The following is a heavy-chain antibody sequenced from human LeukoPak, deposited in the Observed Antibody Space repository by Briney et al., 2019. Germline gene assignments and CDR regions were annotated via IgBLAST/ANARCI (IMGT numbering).Heavy chain of an antibody. D-gene: IGHD6-13*01. CDR3: ARVGGSSSWYYWFDP. V-gene: IGHV4-61*02. CDR1: GGSISSGSYY. CDR2: IYTSGST. J-gene: IGHJ5*02. Sequence: SETLSLTCTVSGGSISSGSYYWSWIRQPAGKGLEWIGRIYTSGSTNYNPSLKSRVTISVDTSKNQFSLKLSSVTAADTAVYYCARVGGSSSWYYWFDPWGQGTLVTVSS.